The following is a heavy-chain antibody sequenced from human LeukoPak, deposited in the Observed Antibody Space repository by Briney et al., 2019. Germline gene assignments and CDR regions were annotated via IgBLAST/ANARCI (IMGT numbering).Heavy chain of an antibody. CDR2: NYNVGST. J-gene: IGHJ4*02. V-gene: IGHV4-39*07. CDR1: GGSIRSSSYY. CDR3: ARDDFSGSYIDY. Sequence: SETLSLTCIVSGGSIRSSSYYWGWFRQPLGKGLEWIGSNYNVGSTSYIPSLKGRVTISVDTSKNQFSLRLSSVTAADTAVYYCARDDFSGSYIDYWGQGALVTVSS. D-gene: IGHD1-26*01.